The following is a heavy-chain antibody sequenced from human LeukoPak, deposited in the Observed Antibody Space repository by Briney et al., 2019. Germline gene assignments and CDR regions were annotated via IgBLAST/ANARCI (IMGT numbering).Heavy chain of an antibody. Sequence: VASVKVSCKASGYTFTSYGISWVRQAPGQGLEWMGWSSAYNGNTNYAQKLRGRVTMTTDTSTSTAYMELRSLRSDDTAVYYCARSPLGYCSSTSCEDPWFDYWGQGTLVTVSS. CDR2: SSAYNGNT. CDR3: ARSPLGYCSSTSCEDPWFDY. J-gene: IGHJ4*02. D-gene: IGHD2-2*01. V-gene: IGHV1-18*04. CDR1: GYTFTSYG.